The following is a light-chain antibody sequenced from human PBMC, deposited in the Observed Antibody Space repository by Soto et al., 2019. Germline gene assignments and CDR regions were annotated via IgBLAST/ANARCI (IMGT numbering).Light chain of an antibody. Sequence: QSVLTQPPSASGTPGQRVTLSCSGSSSNIGSKYVYWYQQLPGTAPKLLIYMNNQRPSGVPDRFSGSKSGTSASLDISGLRSEDEADYYCAAWDDSLSGWVFGGGTKLTVL. CDR2: MNN. V-gene: IGLV1-47*01. CDR3: AAWDDSLSGWV. J-gene: IGLJ3*02. CDR1: SSNIGSKY.